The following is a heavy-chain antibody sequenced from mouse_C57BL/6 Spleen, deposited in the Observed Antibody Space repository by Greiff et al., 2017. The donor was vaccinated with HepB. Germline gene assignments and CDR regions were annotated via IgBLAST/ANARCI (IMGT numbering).Heavy chain of an antibody. CDR3: ASEVARYWYFDV. D-gene: IGHD1-1*01. Sequence: EVHLVESGGGLVQPGGSLKLSCAASGFTFSDYYMYWVRQTPEKRLEWVAYISNGGGSTYYPDTVKGRFTISRDNAKNTLYLQMSRLKSEDTAMYCCASEVARYWYFDVWGTGTTVTVSS. J-gene: IGHJ1*03. CDR2: ISNGGGST. V-gene: IGHV5-12*01. CDR1: GFTFSDYY.